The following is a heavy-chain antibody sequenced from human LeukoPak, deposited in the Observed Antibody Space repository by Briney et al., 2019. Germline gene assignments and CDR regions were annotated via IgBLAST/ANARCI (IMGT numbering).Heavy chain of an antibody. Sequence: SETLSLTCAVSGGSISSYYWSWIRQPPGKGLEWIGYIYYSGSTNYNPSLKSRVTISVDTSKNQFSLKLSSVTAADTAVYYCARAAGPANIAAAGTPGYYYYYMDVWGKGTTVTVSS. D-gene: IGHD6-13*01. V-gene: IGHV4-59*01. CDR2: IYYSGST. CDR3: ARAAGPANIAAAGTPGYYYYYMDV. J-gene: IGHJ6*03. CDR1: GGSISSYY.